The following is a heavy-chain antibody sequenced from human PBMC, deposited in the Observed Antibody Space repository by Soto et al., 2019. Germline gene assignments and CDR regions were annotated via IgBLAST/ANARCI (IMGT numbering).Heavy chain of an antibody. CDR3: AVGGGRGSGSYYNPYYYGMDV. Sequence: QVQLVQSGAEVKKPGSSVKVSCKASGGTFSSYAISWVRQAPGQGLEWMGGLIPIFGTANYAQKFQGRVTITSDESTTTAYMELSSLRSEDTAVYYCAVGGGRGSGSYYNPYYYGMDVWGQGTTVTVSS. V-gene: IGHV1-69*05. CDR2: LIPIFGTA. J-gene: IGHJ6*02. D-gene: IGHD3-10*01. CDR1: GGTFSSYA.